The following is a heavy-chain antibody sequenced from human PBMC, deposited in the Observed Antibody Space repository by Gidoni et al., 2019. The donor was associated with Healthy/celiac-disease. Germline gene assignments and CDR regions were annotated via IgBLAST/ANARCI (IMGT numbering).Heavy chain of an antibody. D-gene: IGHD4-17*01. CDR1: GFTFSNAW. CDR2: IKSKTDGGTT. V-gene: IGHV3-15*01. Sequence: EVQLVESGGGLVKPGGSLRLSCAASGFTFSNAWMSWVRQAPGKGLEWVGRIKSKTDGGTTDYAAPVKGRFTISRDDSKNTLYLQMNSLKTEDTAVYYCTTVDYRRDYDAFDIWGQGTMVTVSS. J-gene: IGHJ3*02. CDR3: TTVDYRRDYDAFDI.